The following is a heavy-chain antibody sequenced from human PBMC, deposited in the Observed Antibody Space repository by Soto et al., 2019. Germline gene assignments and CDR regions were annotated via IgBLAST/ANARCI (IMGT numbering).Heavy chain of an antibody. CDR3: ARVGPAHYYDSSGYYSPLDY. D-gene: IGHD3-22*01. CDR2: IIPMFGTA. V-gene: IGHV1-69*13. Sequence: ASVKVSCKASGDTFSSYAINWVRQAPGQGLEWMGGIIPMFGTANYAQKFKGRVTITAGESTSTVYMELSSLRSEDTAVYYCARVGPAHYYDSSGYYSPLDYWGQGTLVTVSP. CDR1: GDTFSSYA. J-gene: IGHJ4*02.